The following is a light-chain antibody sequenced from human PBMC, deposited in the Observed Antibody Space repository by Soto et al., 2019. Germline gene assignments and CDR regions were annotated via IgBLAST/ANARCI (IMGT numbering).Light chain of an antibody. J-gene: IGKJ1*01. CDR2: GAS. Sequence: EIVMTQSPATLSVSPGGRATLSCRASQSVSSNLAWYQQTPGQAPRLLIYGASTRATGIPARFSGSGSGTEFTLTISSLQSEDFAVYYCQQYNNWPRTFGQGTKV. V-gene: IGKV3-15*01. CDR3: QQYNNWPRT. CDR1: QSVSSN.